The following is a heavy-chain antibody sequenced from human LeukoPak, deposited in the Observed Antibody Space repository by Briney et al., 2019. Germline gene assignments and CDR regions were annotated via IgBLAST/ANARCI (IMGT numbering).Heavy chain of an antibody. J-gene: IGHJ4*02. Sequence: GRSLRPSCAASVFTSSSSGMHWVRQAPGEGLEWWAILTYDGSNKYYADSVKGRFTISRDDSKNTLYLQVNSLRVEDTPVYYCAKTSQPYCGGDCSHFDYWGQGTLVTVSS. CDR2: LTYDGSNK. D-gene: IGHD2-21*02. CDR3: AKTSQPYCGGDCSHFDY. CDR1: VFTSSSSG. V-gene: IGHV3-30*18.